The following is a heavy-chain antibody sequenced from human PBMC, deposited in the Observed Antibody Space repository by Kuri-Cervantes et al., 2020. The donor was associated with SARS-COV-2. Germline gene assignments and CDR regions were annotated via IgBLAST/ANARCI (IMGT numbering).Heavy chain of an antibody. J-gene: IGHJ3*02. Sequence: SETLSLTCTVSGYSISSGYYWGWIRQPPGKGLEWIGSIYHSGSTYYNPSLKSRVTISVDTSKNQFSLKLSSVTAADTAVYYCARGLGVAADAFDIWGQGKMVTVSS. CDR1: GYSISSGYY. CDR3: ARGLGVAADAFDI. CDR2: IYHSGST. D-gene: IGHD3-16*01. V-gene: IGHV4-38-2*02.